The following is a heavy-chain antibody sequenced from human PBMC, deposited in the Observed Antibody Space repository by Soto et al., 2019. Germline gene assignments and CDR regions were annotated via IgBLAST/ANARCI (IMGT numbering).Heavy chain of an antibody. CDR3: ARDRQRGYCTGDSCYSYFDY. J-gene: IGHJ4*02. Sequence: QVQLQKWGAGLLKPSETLSLTCAIYGGPFSGYYWNWIRQPPGKGLEWIGEINHGGYTNYNPSLKSRVAMSVDTSENQFSLKLTSVTAADTTVYYGARDRQRGYCTGDSCYSYFDYWGQGTQVIVSS. CDR2: INHGGYT. D-gene: IGHD2-15*01. CDR1: GGPFSGYY. V-gene: IGHV4-34*01.